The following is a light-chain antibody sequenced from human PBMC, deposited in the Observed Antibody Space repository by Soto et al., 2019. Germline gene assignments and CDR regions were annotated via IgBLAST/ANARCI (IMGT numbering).Light chain of an antibody. CDR1: QSISSSK. J-gene: IGKJ5*01. V-gene: IGKV3-20*01. CDR2: GAS. Sequence: EIVMTQSPATLSVSPGESATLSCRASQSISSSKLAWYQQKPGQAPRLLIYGASSRATGIPDRFSGSGSGTDFPLTISRLEPEDFAVYYCQQYGSSPTFGEGTRLEIK. CDR3: QQYGSSPT.